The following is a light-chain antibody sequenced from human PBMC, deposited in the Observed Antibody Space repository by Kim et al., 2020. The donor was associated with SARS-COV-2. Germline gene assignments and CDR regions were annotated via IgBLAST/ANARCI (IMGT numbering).Light chain of an antibody. CDR2: GVS. V-gene: IGKV3-20*01. Sequence: WSQGERATLSCRASQSVSSGYLNWYQQKPGQPPRLLIYGVSTRATGIPDRFSGSGSGTDFTLTISRLEPEDFAVYYCQQYGRAPYTFGQGTKLEI. CDR3: QQYGRAPYT. J-gene: IGKJ2*01. CDR1: QSVSSGY.